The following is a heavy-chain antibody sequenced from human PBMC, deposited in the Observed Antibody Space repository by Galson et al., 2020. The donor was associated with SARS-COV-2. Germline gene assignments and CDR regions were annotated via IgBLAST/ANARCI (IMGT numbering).Heavy chain of an antibody. Sequence: GGSLRLSCAASGFTFSTYEMNWVRQAPGKGLEWVSYISSSSTSIYYADSVKGRCTVSRDNTKSSLYLQMNSLRAEDTAVYYCARGTAGSSWGLSSGYSDYWGQGTLVTVSS. CDR1: GFTFSTYE. V-gene: IGHV3-48*03. CDR2: ISSSSTSI. J-gene: IGHJ4*02. CDR3: ARGTAGSSWGLSSGYSDY. D-gene: IGHD3-22*01.